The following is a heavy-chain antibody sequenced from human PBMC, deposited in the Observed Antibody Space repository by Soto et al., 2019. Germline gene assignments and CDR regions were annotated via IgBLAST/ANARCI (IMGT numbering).Heavy chain of an antibody. CDR2: ISGSGGST. V-gene: IGHV3-23*01. D-gene: IGHD6-19*01. Sequence: EVQLLESGGGLVQPGGSLRLSCAASGFTFSSYAMSWVRQAPGKGLEWVSAISGSGGSTYYADSVKGRFTISRDNSKNTLYLQMNSLRAEDTVLYYCAKGPSSGGYAYYYYGMDVWGQGTTVTVSS. CDR3: AKGPSSGGYAYYYYGMDV. J-gene: IGHJ6*02. CDR1: GFTFSSYA.